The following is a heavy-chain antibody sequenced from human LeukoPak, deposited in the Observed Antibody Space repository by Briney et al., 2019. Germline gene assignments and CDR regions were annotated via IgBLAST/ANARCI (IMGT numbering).Heavy chain of an antibody. Sequence: GGSLRLSCAVSGFTVSSNFMNWIRQAPGKGLEWVSVISGSGGRKYYADSVKGRFTISRDNSKNTLSLQMNSLRAEDTAVYYCAKDFTIFGVVTRGAAFDIWGQGTMVTVSS. D-gene: IGHD3-3*01. CDR1: GFTVSSNF. V-gene: IGHV3-23*01. CDR2: ISGSGGRK. CDR3: AKDFTIFGVVTRGAAFDI. J-gene: IGHJ3*02.